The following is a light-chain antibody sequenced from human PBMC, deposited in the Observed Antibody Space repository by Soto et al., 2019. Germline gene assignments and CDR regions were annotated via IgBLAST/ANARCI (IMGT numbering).Light chain of an antibody. Sequence: DIQMTQSPSTLSASVGDRVTITCRASQSISRWLAWYRQKPGKVPELLIYETSNLESGVPSRFSGSGSGTEFTLTISSLQPDDFATYYCQQYHDYGGLTFGGGTKVEIK. CDR2: ETS. CDR3: QQYHDYGGLT. V-gene: IGKV1-5*03. J-gene: IGKJ4*01. CDR1: QSISRW.